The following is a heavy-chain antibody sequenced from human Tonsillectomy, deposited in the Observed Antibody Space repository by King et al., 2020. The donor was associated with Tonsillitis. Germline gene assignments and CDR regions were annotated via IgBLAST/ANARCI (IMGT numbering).Heavy chain of an antibody. CDR1: GFTFSSYG. J-gene: IGHJ3*02. CDR2: IWYDGGNK. Sequence: VQLVESGGGVVQPGRSLRLSCAASGFTFSSYGMHWVRQAPGKGLEWVAVIWYDGGNKYYADSVKGRFTISRDNSKNTLYLQMNSLRAEDTAVYYCAREGTPPTYCGGDCFTDAFDIWGQGTMVTVSS. D-gene: IGHD2-21*02. V-gene: IGHV3-33*08. CDR3: AREGTPPTYCGGDCFTDAFDI.